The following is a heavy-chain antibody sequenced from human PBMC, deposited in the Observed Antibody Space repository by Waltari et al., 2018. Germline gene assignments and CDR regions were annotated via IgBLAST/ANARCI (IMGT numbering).Heavy chain of an antibody. D-gene: IGHD3-10*01. CDR1: GFIFNGYY. Sequence: QVQLVESGGGLVKPGGSLRLSCVGSGFIFNGYYMSWIRRAPGKGLEWVSYISSRGRTIYYADSVKGRLTIFRDNAKNSLYLQMNSLRAEDTAVYFCARAWELPNYYYYGMDVWGQGTTVTVSS. CDR3: ARAWELPNYYYYGMDV. CDR2: ISSRGRTI. J-gene: IGHJ6*02. V-gene: IGHV3-11*01.